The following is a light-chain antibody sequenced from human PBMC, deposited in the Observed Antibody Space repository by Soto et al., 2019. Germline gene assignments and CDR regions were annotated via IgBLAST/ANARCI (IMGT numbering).Light chain of an antibody. CDR2: EVS. J-gene: IGLJ2*01. CDR1: SSDVGGYNY. Sequence: QSALTQPASVSGSPGQSITISCTGTSSDVGGYNYVSWYQQHPGKAPKLMIYEVSNRPSGVSNRFSGSKSGNTASLTISGLQTEEEADYYCSSYTSSNTLVVFGGGTQLTVL. V-gene: IGLV2-14*01. CDR3: SSYTSSNTLVV.